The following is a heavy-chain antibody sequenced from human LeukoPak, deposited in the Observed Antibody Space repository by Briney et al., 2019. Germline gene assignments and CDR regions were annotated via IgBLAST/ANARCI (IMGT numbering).Heavy chain of an antibody. CDR2: IKTKADGGTA. V-gene: IGHV3-15*01. CDR1: GFTFTNAW. CDR3: ATDKGARDF. J-gene: IGHJ4*02. Sequence: GGSLRLSCAASGFTFTNAWMGWVRQAPGKGLEWVGRIKTKADGGTADYVAPVKGRFIISRDDSQNTLYLQMTGLKAEDTAVYYCATDKGARDFWGRGTLVTVSS. D-gene: IGHD6-6*01.